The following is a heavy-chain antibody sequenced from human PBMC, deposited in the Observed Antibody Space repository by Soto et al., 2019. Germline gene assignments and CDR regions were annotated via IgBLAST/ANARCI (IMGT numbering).Heavy chain of an antibody. Sequence: TSETLSLTCAVSGGSISSGGYSWSWIRQPPGKGLEWIGYIYHSGSTYYNPSIKRRVTISEDRSKNQFSLKMSSMTAADTAVYYCARVPDRWGQGTLGTVSS. V-gene: IGHV4-30-2*01. CDR1: GGSISSGGYS. CDR2: IYHSGST. J-gene: IGHJ5*02. D-gene: IGHD2-2*01. CDR3: ARVPDR.